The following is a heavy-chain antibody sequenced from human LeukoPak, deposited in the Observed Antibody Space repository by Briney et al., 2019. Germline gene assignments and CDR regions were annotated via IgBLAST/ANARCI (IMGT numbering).Heavy chain of an antibody. D-gene: IGHD6-19*01. CDR1: GFTFGSYE. CDR3: ARKGSGWHLY. Sequence: PGGSLRLSCAASGFTFGSYEMIWVRQAPGKGLEWVSYISRRGSTIHYADSVKGRFTISRDNAQNSLYLQMNSLRAEDRAVYYCARKGSGWHLYWGQGTLVTVSS. V-gene: IGHV3-48*03. J-gene: IGHJ4*02. CDR2: ISRRGSTI.